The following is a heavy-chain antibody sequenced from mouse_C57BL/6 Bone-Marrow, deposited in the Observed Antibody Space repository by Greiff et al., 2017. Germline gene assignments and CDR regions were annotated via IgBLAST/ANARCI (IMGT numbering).Heavy chain of an antibody. CDR2: IDPANGNT. Sequence: EVKLVESVAELVRPGASVKLSCTASGFNIKNTYMHWVKQRPEQGLEWIGRIDPANGNTKYAPKFQGKATITADTSSNTAYLQLSSLTSEDTAIYYCARIYYGNPWFAYWCQGTLVTVSA. CDR1: GFNIKNTY. D-gene: IGHD2-1*01. V-gene: IGHV14-3*01. CDR3: ARIYYGNPWFAY. J-gene: IGHJ3*01.